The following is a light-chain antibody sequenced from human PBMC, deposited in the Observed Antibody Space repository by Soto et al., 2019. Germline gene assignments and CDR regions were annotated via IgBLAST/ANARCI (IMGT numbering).Light chain of an antibody. V-gene: IGLV2-8*01. J-gene: IGLJ2*01. CDR3: SSYAGSNNFVV. Sequence: QSVLTQPPSASGSPGQSVTISCTGTSSDVGSYNSVAWYQQHPGKAPKVMIYEVNKRPSGVPDRFSGSKSGNTASLTVSGLQAEDEADYYCSSYAGSNNFVVFGGGTQLTVL. CDR2: EVN. CDR1: SSDVGSYNS.